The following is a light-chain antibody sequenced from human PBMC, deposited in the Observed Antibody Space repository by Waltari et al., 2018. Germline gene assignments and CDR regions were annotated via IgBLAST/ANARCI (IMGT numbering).Light chain of an antibody. J-gene: IGLJ2*01. CDR2: SNT. V-gene: IGLV1-44*01. CDR3: ATWDDRLTGVV. Sequence: QSALTQPPSTSGTPGQTVTIFCSGGNSNIGSNVVNCYQQVPGTAHQLLIYSNTYRPSGVPDRFSGSKSGTSASLAISGLQSDDEGDYYCATWDDRLTGVVFGGGTTVTVL. CDR1: NSNIGSNV.